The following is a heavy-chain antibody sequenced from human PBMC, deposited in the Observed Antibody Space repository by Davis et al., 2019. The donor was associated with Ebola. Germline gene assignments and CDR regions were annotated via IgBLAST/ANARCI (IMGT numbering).Heavy chain of an antibody. CDR3: ARTLPRPPAAAHRRHWFDP. V-gene: IGHV4-59*12. CDR1: GGSFSSYY. D-gene: IGHD6-13*01. Sequence: MPSETLSLTCAVYGGSFSSYYWSWIRQPPGKGLEWIGYIYYSGSTNYNPSLKSRVTISVDTSKNQFSLKLSSVTAADTAVYYCARTLPRPPAAAHRRHWFDPWGQGTLVTVSS. CDR2: IYYSGST. J-gene: IGHJ5*02.